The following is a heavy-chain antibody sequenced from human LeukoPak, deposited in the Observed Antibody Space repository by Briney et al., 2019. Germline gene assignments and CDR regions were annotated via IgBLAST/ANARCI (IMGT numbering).Heavy chain of an antibody. CDR2: MTSDGRT. CDR1: GFTFSSYA. CDR3: ANVGVAAASPPFYLDV. Sequence: GGSLRLSCAASGFTFSSYAMSWVRQAPGKGLDWVSAMTSDGRTFYADSVRGRVTISRDNPKNTLYLQMNSLGAEDTAEYFCANVGVAAASPPFYLDVWGKGTTVTVSS. J-gene: IGHJ6*03. D-gene: IGHD2-2*01. V-gene: IGHV3-23*01.